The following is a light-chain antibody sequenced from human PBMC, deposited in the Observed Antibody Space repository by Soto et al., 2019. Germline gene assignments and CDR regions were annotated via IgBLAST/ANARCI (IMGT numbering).Light chain of an antibody. V-gene: IGKV3-15*01. CDR1: QSVSSN. Sequence: EIVMTQSPATLSVSPGDRATLSCRASQSVSSNLAWYQQKPGQAPRLLIYGASTRATGIPARFSGSGSATEFTLTISGLQSEDFAVYYCQQYKTWPPITFGQGTRLEIK. CDR2: GAS. J-gene: IGKJ5*01. CDR3: QQYKTWPPIT.